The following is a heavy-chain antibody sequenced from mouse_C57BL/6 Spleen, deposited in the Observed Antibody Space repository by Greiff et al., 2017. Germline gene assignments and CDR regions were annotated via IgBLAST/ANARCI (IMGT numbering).Heavy chain of an antibody. J-gene: IGHJ3*01. CDR2: IGPEDGDT. D-gene: IGHD2-4*01. V-gene: IGHV14-1*01. CDR1: GFNIKDYS. Sequence: VQLQQSGAELVRPGASVKLSCTASGFNIKDYSMHWVKQRPEQGLEWIGRIGPEDGDTEYAPKFQGKATMTADTSSNTAYLQLSSLTSEDTAVYYCTTVGIYYDYDGAWFAYWGQGTLVTVSA. CDR3: TTVGIYYDYDGAWFAY.